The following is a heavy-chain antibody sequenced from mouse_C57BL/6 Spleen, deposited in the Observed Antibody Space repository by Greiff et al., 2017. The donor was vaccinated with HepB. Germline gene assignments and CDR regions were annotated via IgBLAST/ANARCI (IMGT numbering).Heavy chain of an antibody. Sequence: VQLQQSGAELVKPGASVKLSCTASGFNIKDYYMHWVKQRTEQGLEWIGRIDPEDGETKYAPKFQGKATITADTSSNTADLQLSSLTSEDTAVYYCALYYDYDRFAYWGQGTLVTVSA. CDR2: IDPEDGET. CDR3: ALYYDYDRFAY. V-gene: IGHV14-2*01. CDR1: GFNIKDYY. D-gene: IGHD2-4*01. J-gene: IGHJ3*01.